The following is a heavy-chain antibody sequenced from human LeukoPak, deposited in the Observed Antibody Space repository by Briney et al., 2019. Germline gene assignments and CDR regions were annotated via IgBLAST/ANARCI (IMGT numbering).Heavy chain of an antibody. J-gene: IGHJ4*02. Sequence: PSETLSLTCTVSGSSISSSSYYWGWIRQPPGKGLEWIGSIYYSGSTYYNPSLKSRVTILVDTSKNQFSLKLNSVTAADTAVYYCARDRRQRDYFDFWGQGARVSVSS. V-gene: IGHV4-39*07. CDR1: GSSISSSSYY. CDR3: ARDRRQRDYFDF. D-gene: IGHD1-1*01. CDR2: IYYSGST.